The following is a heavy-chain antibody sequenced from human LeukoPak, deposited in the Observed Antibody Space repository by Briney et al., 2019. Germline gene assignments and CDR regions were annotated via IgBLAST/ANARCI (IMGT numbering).Heavy chain of an antibody. CDR3: AKEGYSYGLRALFDY. V-gene: IGHV3-23*01. J-gene: IGHJ4*02. CDR1: GFTFSSYA. Sequence: GGSLRLSCTASGFTFSSYAMSWVRQAPGKGLEWVSAISGSGGSTYYADSVKGRFTISRDNSKNTLYLQMNSLRAEVTAVYYCAKEGYSYGLRALFDYWGQGTLVTVSS. D-gene: IGHD5-18*01. CDR2: ISGSGGST.